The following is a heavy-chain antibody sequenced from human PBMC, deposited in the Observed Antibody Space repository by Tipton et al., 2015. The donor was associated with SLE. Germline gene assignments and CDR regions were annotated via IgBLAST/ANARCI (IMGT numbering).Heavy chain of an antibody. CDR1: GFTFSNHG. CDR2: IWHDGSDK. D-gene: IGHD1-1*01. V-gene: IGHV3-33*01. J-gene: IGHJ3*02. Sequence: QVQLVQSGGGVVQPGRSLRLSCEASGFTFSNHGMHWVRQAPDKGLEWVAVIWHDGSDKYYTDSVKGRFTISRDNSKNTLYLQMNSLRVEDTAMYYCARWGWYKKLDIWGLGTMVTVSS. CDR3: ARWGWYKKLDI.